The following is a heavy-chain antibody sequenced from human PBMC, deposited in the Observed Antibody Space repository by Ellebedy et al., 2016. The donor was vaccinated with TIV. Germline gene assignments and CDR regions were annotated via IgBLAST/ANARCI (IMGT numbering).Heavy chain of an antibody. Sequence: GESLKISCAASGLTFSSSAMGWFRQTPGKGLEWVSGLGDNDATTYYADSVKGRFTISRDNSRTILYLQMNTLRGEDTAVYYCAKVDSSGWSYQRRFDYWGPGILVTVSS. V-gene: IGHV3-23*01. J-gene: IGHJ5*01. CDR2: LGDNDATT. CDR3: AKVDSSGWSYQRRFDY. CDR1: GLTFSSSA. D-gene: IGHD6-19*01.